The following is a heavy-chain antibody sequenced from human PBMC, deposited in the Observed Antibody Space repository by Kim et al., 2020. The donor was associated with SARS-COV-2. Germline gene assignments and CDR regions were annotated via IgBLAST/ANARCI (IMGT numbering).Heavy chain of an antibody. CDR3: AKKGISGPSGGFVY. CDR1: GHSFTSSA. D-gene: IGHD2-15*01. V-gene: IGHV1-3*01. CDR2: INAGSGNK. J-gene: IGHJ4*02. Sequence: ASVKVSCKASGHSFTSSAIHWVRQAPGQRLEWMGWINAGSGNKQYSQNFQGRVTLTRDTSASTVYMELSRLRSEDTAVYYCAKKGISGPSGGFVYWGQGT.